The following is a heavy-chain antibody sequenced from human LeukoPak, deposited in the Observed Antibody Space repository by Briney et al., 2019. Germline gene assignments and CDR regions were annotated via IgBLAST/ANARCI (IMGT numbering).Heavy chain of an antibody. CDR2: IYHSGST. J-gene: IGHJ4*02. D-gene: IGHD6-13*01. CDR3: ASGRYSSSWYYFDY. Sequence: PSGTLSLTCAVSGGSISSSNWWSWVRQPPGKGLEWIGEIYHSGSTNYSPSLKSRVTISVDTSKNQFSLKLSSVTAADTAVYYCASGRYSSSWYYFDYWGQGTLVTVSS. CDR1: GGSISSSNW. V-gene: IGHV4-4*02.